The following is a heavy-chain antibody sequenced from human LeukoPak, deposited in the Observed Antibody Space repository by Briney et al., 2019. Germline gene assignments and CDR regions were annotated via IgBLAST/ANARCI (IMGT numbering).Heavy chain of an antibody. V-gene: IGHV4-30-4*01. Sequence: PSETLSLTCTVSGGSISRGDYYWSWIRQPPGKGLEWIGYIYYSGSTYYNPSLKSRVTISVDTSKNQFFLKLSSVTAADTAVYYCAREGMVGSEFDPWGQGTLVTVSS. J-gene: IGHJ5*02. CDR3: AREGMVGSEFDP. CDR2: IYYSGST. D-gene: IGHD3-10*02. CDR1: GGSISRGDYY.